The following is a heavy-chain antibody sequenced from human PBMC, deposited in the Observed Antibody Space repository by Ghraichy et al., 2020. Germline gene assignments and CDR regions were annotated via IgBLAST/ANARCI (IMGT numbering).Heavy chain of an antibody. J-gene: IGHJ6*03. D-gene: IGHD2-21*01. CDR3: ARIVVPYYYMDV. CDR2: INHSGNT. V-gene: IGHV4-34*01. CDR1: GGSFSGYY. Sequence: SETLSLTCAVYGGSFSGYYWSWIRQPPGKGLEWIGEINHSGNTNYNPSLKSRVTISVDTSKNQFSLKLSSLTAADTAFYYCARIVVPYYYMDVWDKGTTVTVSS.